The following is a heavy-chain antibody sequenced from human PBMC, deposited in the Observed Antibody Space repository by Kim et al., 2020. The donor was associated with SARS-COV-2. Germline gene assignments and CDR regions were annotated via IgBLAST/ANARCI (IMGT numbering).Heavy chain of an antibody. V-gene: IGHV4-31*03. J-gene: IGHJ4*02. Sequence: SETLSLTCTVSGGSISSGGYYWSWIRQHPGKGLEWIGYIYYSGSTYYNPSLKSRVTISVDTSKNQFSLKLSSVTAADTAVYYCARGGTFYGDDPRRGSMDYWGQGTLVTVSS. CDR2: IYYSGST. CDR1: GGSISSGGYY. D-gene: IGHD4-17*01. CDR3: ARGGTFYGDDPRRGSMDY.